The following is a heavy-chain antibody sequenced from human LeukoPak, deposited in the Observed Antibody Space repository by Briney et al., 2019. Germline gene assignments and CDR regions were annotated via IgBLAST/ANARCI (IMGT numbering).Heavy chain of an antibody. J-gene: IGHJ4*02. V-gene: IGHV3-30*03. CDR1: GFTFSSYG. Sequence: PGRSLRLSCAASGFTFSSYGMHWVRQAPGKGLEWVAVISYDGSNKYYADSVKGRFTISRDNSKNTLYLQMNSLRAEDTAVYYCARDTTVGATRSYYFDYWGQGTLVTVSS. D-gene: IGHD1-26*01. CDR3: ARDTTVGATRSYYFDY. CDR2: ISYDGSNK.